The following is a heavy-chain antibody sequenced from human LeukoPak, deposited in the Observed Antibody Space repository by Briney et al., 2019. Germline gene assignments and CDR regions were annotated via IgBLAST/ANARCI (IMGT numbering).Heavy chain of an antibody. Sequence: GALRLSWAASGINLSSYNMNWVRQAPGKGLEWVSYISSNSSTIYYADSVKGRFTISRDNAKNSLYLQMNSLRDEDTAVYYCARVAAAGPYADAFDIWGQGTMVTVSS. CDR3: ARVAAAGPYADAFDI. V-gene: IGHV3-48*02. J-gene: IGHJ3*02. CDR2: ISSNSSTI. CDR1: GINLSSYN. D-gene: IGHD6-13*01.